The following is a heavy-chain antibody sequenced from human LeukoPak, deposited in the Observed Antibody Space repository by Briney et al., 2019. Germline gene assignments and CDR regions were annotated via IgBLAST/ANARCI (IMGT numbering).Heavy chain of an antibody. CDR1: GGTFSSYA. CDR3: ARDPLNGYSYGLFDY. V-gene: IGHV1-69*13. J-gene: IGHJ4*02. CDR2: IIPILGTA. Sequence: SVKVSCKASGGTFSSYAISWVRQAPGQGLEWMGGIIPILGTANYAQKFQGRVTITAEESTSTAYMELSSLRSEDTAVYYCARDPLNGYSYGLFDYWGQGTLVTVSS. D-gene: IGHD5-18*01.